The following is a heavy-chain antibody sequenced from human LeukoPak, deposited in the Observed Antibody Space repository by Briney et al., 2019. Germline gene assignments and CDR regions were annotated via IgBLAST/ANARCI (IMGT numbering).Heavy chain of an antibody. D-gene: IGHD6-13*01. V-gene: IGHV4-4*07. CDR2: IYTSGST. CDR3: AASRVRFSIAAAGTEAY. J-gene: IGHJ4*02. Sequence: SETLSLTCTVPGGSISSYYWSWIRQPAGKGLEWIGRIYTSGSTNYNPSLKSRVTMSVDTSKNQFSLKLSSVTAADTAVYYCAASRVRFSIAAAGTEAYWGQGTLVTVSS. CDR1: GGSISSYY.